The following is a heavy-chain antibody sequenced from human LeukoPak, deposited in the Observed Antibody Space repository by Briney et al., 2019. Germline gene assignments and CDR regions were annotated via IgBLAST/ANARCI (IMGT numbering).Heavy chain of an antibody. V-gene: IGHV4-31*03. CDR2: IYYSGST. D-gene: IGHD6-13*01. CDR1: GGSISSGGYY. J-gene: IGHJ4*02. CDR3: ASWSRIAAAGAKFDY. Sequence: SETLSLTCTVSGGSISSGGYYWSWIRQHPGKGLEWIGYIYYSGSTYYNPSLKSRVTISVDTSKNQFSLKLSSVTAADTAVYYCASWSRIAAAGAKFDYWGQGTLVTVSS.